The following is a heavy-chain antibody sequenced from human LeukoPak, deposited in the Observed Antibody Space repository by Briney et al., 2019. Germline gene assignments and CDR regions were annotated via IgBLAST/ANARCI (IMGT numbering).Heavy chain of an antibody. CDR2: IRYDGSNK. J-gene: IGHJ4*02. CDR3: ARLKTGYSNGWYVDYFDY. Sequence: PGGSLRLSCAASGFTFSSYGMHWVRQAPGKGLEWVAFIRYDGSNKYYADSVKGRFTISRDNSKNTLYLQMNSLRAEDTAVYYCARLKTGYSNGWYVDYFDYWGQGTLVTVSS. D-gene: IGHD6-19*01. V-gene: IGHV3-30*02. CDR1: GFTFSSYG.